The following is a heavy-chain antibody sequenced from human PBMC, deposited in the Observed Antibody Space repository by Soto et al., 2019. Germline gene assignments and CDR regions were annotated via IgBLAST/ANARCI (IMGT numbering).Heavy chain of an antibody. CDR2: IYHSGST. V-gene: IGHV4-30-2*01. D-gene: IGHD6-13*01. J-gene: IGHJ3*02. Sequence: SETLFRTSAGSGGSISRGGYSWSWIRQPPGKGLEWIGYIYHSGSTYYNPSLKSRVTISVDRSKNQFSLKLSSVTAADTAVYYCARVGDSSSWYRDAFDIWGQGTMVTVSS. CDR3: ARVGDSSSWYRDAFDI. CDR1: GGSISRGGYS.